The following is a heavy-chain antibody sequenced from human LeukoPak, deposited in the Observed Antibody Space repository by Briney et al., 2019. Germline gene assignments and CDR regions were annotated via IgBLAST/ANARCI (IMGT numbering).Heavy chain of an antibody. CDR1: GFTFSSYS. CDR2: IWYDGSNK. D-gene: IGHD1-1*01. V-gene: IGHV3-33*08. Sequence: GGSLRLSCAASGFTFSSYSMNWVRQAPGKGLEWVAVIWYDGSNKYYADSVKGRFTISRDNSKNTLYLQMNSLRAEDTAVYYCAREGNYNAFDYWGQGTLVTVSS. J-gene: IGHJ4*02. CDR3: AREGNYNAFDY.